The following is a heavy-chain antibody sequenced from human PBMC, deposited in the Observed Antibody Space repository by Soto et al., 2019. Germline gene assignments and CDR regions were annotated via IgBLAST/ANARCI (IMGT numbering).Heavy chain of an antibody. D-gene: IGHD4-4*01. Sequence: GESLKISCKGSGYRFTSYWIGWVRQMPGKGLEWMGIIYPGGSEARYSPSFQGQVTISVDRSISTAYLQWSSLKASDTAVYYCARRQDYIADLWGQGTLVTVSS. CDR3: ARRQDYIADL. J-gene: IGHJ5*02. CDR2: IYPGGSEA. CDR1: GYRFTSYW. V-gene: IGHV5-51*01.